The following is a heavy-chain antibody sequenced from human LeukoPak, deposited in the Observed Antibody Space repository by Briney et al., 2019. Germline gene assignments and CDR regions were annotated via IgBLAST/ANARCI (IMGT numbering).Heavy chain of an antibody. J-gene: IGHJ4*02. V-gene: IGHV3-9*01. CDR3: AKDTTIAAAGPFDY. CDR1: GFTFDDYA. CDR2: ISWNSGSI. Sequence: GGSLRLSCAASGFTFDDYAMHWVWQAPGKGLEWVSGISWNSGSIGYADSVKGRFTISRDNAKNSLYLQMNSLRAEDTALYYCAKDTTIAAAGPFDYWGQGTLVTVSS. D-gene: IGHD6-13*01.